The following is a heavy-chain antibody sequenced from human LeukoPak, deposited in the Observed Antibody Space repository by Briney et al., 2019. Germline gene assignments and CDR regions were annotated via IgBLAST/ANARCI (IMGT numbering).Heavy chain of an antibody. V-gene: IGHV4-59*01. CDR1: GGSISSYY. CDR2: IYYSGST. CDR3: ASAVTGYYYMDV. Sequence: SETLSLTCTVSGGSISSYYWSWIRQPPGKGLEWIGYIYYSGSTNYNPSLKSRVTISVDTSKNQFSLKLSSVTAADTAVYYCASAVTGYYYMDVWGKGTTVTISS. J-gene: IGHJ6*03. D-gene: IGHD3-10*01.